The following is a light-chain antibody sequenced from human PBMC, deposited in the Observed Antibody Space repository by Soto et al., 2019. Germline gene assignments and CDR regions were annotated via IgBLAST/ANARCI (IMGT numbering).Light chain of an antibody. V-gene: IGKV1-5*01. J-gene: IGKJ2*01. Sequence: DIQMTQSPSTLSASVGATVPITGRASESITTWLAWYQQKPGKAPKILMYDASSLESGVPPRFSGSGSGTEFTLTISSLQPDDFATYYCQQYNDYSGTFGQGTKLEIK. CDR3: QQYNDYSGT. CDR1: ESITTW. CDR2: DAS.